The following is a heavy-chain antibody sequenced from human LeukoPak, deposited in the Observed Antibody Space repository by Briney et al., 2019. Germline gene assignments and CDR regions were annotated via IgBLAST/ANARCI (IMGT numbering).Heavy chain of an antibody. J-gene: IGHJ5*02. CDR3: ARRESRAEGDWFDP. CDR2: IYHSGNT. V-gene: IGHV4-4*02. CDR1: GGSISSSNW. Sequence: PSGTLSLTCAVSGGSISSSNWWSWVRQPPGKGLERLGEIYHSGNTNYNPSLKSRVTLSVDKSKNQFSLKLTAVTAADTAVYYCARRESRAEGDWFDPRGQGTLVTVSS. D-gene: IGHD2-2*01.